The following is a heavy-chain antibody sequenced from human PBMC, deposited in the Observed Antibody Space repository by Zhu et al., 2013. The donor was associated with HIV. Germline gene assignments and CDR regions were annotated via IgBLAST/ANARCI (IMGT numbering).Heavy chain of an antibody. D-gene: IGHD4-17*01. Sequence: QVQLVQSGAEVKKPGASEKVSCKASGYSFTDYYLHWVRQAPGQGLEWMGWINPMNGDTNYGQKFQGRVTMTRDTSITTFYMELSRLRSDDTAVYYCARDSGTVTPIFDYWGQGTLVTVSS. J-gene: IGHJ4*02. CDR2: INPMNGDT. CDR3: ARDSGTVTPIFDY. CDR1: GYSFTDYY. V-gene: IGHV1-2*02.